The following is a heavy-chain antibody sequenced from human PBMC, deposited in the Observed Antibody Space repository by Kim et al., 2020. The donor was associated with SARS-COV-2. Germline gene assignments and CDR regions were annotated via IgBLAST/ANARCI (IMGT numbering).Heavy chain of an antibody. CDR3: ARVWETHYYDSSNWFDP. Sequence: SETLSLTCAVSGGSISSSNWWSWVRQPPGKGLEWIGVIYHSGSTNYNPSLKSRVTISVDKSKNQFSLKLSSVTAADTAVYYCARVWETHYYDSSNWFDPWGQGTLVTVSS. V-gene: IGHV4-4*02. D-gene: IGHD3-22*01. J-gene: IGHJ5*02. CDR2: IYHSGST. CDR1: GGSISSSNW.